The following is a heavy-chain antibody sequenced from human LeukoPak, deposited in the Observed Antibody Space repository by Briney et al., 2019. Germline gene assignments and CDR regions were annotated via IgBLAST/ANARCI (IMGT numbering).Heavy chain of an antibody. CDR3: ALLPREMATILHAFDI. V-gene: IGHV4-39*01. J-gene: IGHJ3*02. CDR2: IYYSGST. CDR1: DGSISSSSYY. Sequence: SETLSLTCTVSDGSISSSSYYWGWIRQPPGKGLEWIGSIYYSGSTYYNPSLKSRVTISVDTSKNQFSLKLSSVTAADTAVYYCALLPREMATILHAFDIWGQGTMVTVSS. D-gene: IGHD5-24*01.